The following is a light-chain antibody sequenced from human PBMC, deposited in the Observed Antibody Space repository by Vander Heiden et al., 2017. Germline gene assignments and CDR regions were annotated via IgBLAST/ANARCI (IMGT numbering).Light chain of an antibody. CDR3: QQLNSYPLT. V-gene: IGKV1-9*01. CDR1: QGISNY. Sequence: IQLTQSPSSLSASVGDRVTITCRASQGISNYLAWYQQKPGKAPKLLIYGASTLQSEVPSRFSGSGSGTEFTLIISSLQADDFASYFCQQLNSYPLTFGGGTKVEIK. J-gene: IGKJ4*01. CDR2: GAS.